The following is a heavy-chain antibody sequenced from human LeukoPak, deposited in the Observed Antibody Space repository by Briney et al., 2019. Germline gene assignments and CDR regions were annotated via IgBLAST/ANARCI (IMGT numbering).Heavy chain of an antibody. J-gene: IGHJ4*02. Sequence: PGRSLRLSCAASGFTFSNYAMHWVRQAPGKGLEWVAVVSYDGSNKYYADSVKGRFTISRDNSKNTLYLQMNSLRAEDAAIYYCATIGDRRTGELYRIDYWGQGTLVTV. CDR1: GFTFSNYA. CDR3: ATIGDRRTGELYRIDY. D-gene: IGHD7-27*01. CDR2: VSYDGSNK. V-gene: IGHV3-30-3*01.